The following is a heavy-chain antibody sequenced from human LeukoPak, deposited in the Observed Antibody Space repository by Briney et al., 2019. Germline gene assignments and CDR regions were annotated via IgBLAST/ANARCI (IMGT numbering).Heavy chain of an antibody. Sequence: ASQTLSLTCTVSGGSISSGSYYWSWIRQPPGKGLEWIGYIYYSGSTNYNPSLKSRVTISVDTSKDQFSLKLSSVTAADTAVYYCARGSGGIDYWGQGTLVTVSS. CDR3: ARGSGGIDY. V-gene: IGHV4-61*01. D-gene: IGHD2-15*01. J-gene: IGHJ4*02. CDR1: GGSISSGSYY. CDR2: IYYSGST.